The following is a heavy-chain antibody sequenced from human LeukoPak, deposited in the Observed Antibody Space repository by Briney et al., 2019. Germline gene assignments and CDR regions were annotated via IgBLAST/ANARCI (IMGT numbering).Heavy chain of an antibody. CDR3: ARVQDRYYSGSGFDY. J-gene: IGHJ4*02. Sequence: GGSLRLSCAASGFTFSSYEMNWVRQAPGKGLEWVSYISSSGSTIYYADSVKGGFTISRDNAKSSLYLVMNSLRAEDTAFCYCARVQDRYYSGSGFDYWGQGTLVTVSS. V-gene: IGHV3-48*03. CDR2: ISSSGSTI. CDR1: GFTFSSYE. D-gene: IGHD3-10*01.